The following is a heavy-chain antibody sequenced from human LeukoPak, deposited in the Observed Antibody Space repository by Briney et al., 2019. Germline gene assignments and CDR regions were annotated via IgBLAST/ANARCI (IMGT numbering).Heavy chain of an antibody. CDR3: ARGFPYDYVWGSYRSTGGYYFDY. Sequence: SVKVSCKASGGTFSSYAISWVRQAPGQGLEWMGGIIPIFGTANYAQKFQGRVTITADESTSTAYMELSSLRSEDTAVYYCARGFPYDYVWGSYRSTGGYYFDYWGQGTLVTVSS. D-gene: IGHD3-16*02. J-gene: IGHJ4*02. CDR2: IIPIFGTA. CDR1: GGTFSSYA. V-gene: IGHV1-69*13.